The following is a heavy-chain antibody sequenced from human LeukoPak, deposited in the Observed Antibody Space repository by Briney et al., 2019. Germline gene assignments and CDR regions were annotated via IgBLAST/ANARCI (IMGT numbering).Heavy chain of an antibody. Sequence: SETLSLTCTVSGGSISGYYWSWIRQPPGKGLEWIGYIYYSGSTTYNPSLKSRVIISVDTSNNQFSLKLTSVTAADTAVYYCARDGGSSNYWFDPWGQGTLVTVSS. J-gene: IGHJ5*02. CDR1: GGSISGYY. CDR2: IYYSGST. V-gene: IGHV4-59*12. D-gene: IGHD4-11*01. CDR3: ARDGGSSNYWFDP.